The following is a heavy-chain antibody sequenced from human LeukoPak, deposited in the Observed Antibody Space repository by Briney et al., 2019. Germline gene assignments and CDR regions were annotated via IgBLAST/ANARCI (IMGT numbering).Heavy chain of an antibody. Sequence: GGSLRLSCAASGFTFSSYSMNWVRKAPGTGLVLVSYTSRSGRTIYYADSVKGRFTISRDNAKNLLYLQMNSLRAEDTAVYYCASDQDNSGYYPRTFDHWGQGTLVTVSS. CDR2: TSRSGRTI. D-gene: IGHD3-22*01. CDR1: GFTFSSYS. CDR3: ASDQDNSGYYPRTFDH. J-gene: IGHJ4*02. V-gene: IGHV3-48*04.